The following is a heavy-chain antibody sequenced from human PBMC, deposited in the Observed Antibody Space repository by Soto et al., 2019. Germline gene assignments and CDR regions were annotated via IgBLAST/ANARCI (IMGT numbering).Heavy chain of an antibody. V-gene: IGHV3-15*07. J-gene: IGHJ4*01. CDR1: GFTFSNAW. CDR2: IKSKTDGGTT. CDR3: TTDSYSTIIIVRFDY. Sequence: GGSLSLSCAASGFTFSNAWLNSVRQAPGKGLEWVGRIKSKTDGGTTDYAAPVKGRFAISRDDSNNMVYLQMNSLKIEDTAVYYCTTDSYSTIIIVRFDYWGHGTLVTVSS. D-gene: IGHD3-22*01.